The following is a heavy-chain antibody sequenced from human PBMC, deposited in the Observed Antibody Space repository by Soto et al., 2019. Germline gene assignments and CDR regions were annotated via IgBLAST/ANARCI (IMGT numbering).Heavy chain of an antibody. J-gene: IGHJ4*02. CDR1: GGSFSGYY. CDR3: AGARGYYDSSGYYYPAFDY. D-gene: IGHD3-22*01. CDR2: INHSGST. V-gene: IGHV4-34*01. Sequence: QVQLQQWGAGLLKPSETLSLTCAVYGGSFSGYYWSWIRQPPGKGLGWIGEINHSGSTNYNPSLQSRVTISVDTSKSQFSLKLSSVTAADTAVYYCAGARGYYDSSGYYYPAFDYWGQGTLVTVSS.